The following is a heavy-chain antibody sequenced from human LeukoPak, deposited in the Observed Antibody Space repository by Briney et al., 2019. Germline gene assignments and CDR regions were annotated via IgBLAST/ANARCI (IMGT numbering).Heavy chain of an antibody. CDR1: GFSFQSYA. CDR3: AKSPNCLHCSSEHWAFDI. CDR2: ISGGGDET. D-gene: IGHD2-2*01. J-gene: IGHJ3*02. Sequence: GGSLRLSCEVSGFSFQSYAMTWVRQAPEKGLEWVSAISGGGDETFYTDSVKGRFTISRDDSKNTMYLQMNSLRAKDAAIYVCAKSPNCLHCSSEHWAFDIWGRGTMVTVSS. V-gene: IGHV3-23*01.